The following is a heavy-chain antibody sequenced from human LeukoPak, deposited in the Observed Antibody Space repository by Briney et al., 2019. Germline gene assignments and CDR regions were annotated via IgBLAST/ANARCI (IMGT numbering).Heavy chain of an antibody. CDR2: IYYSGST. D-gene: IGHD3-22*01. CDR1: GGSISSYY. J-gene: IGHJ3*02. V-gene: IGHV4-59*08. CDR3: ARRLPTYYYDSSGYYPVAFDI. Sequence: SETLSLTCTVSGGSISSYYWSWIRQPPGKGLEWIGYIYYSGSTNYNPSLKSRVTISVDTSKNQFSLKLSSVTAADTAVYYCARRLPTYYYDSSGYYPVAFDIWGQGTMVTVSS.